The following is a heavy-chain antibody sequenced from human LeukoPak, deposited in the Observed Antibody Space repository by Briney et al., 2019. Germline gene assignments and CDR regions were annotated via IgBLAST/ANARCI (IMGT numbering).Heavy chain of an antibody. D-gene: IGHD1-26*01. CDR2: IRSSGSTI. Sequence: GGSLRLSCAASGFTFSSHCIHWVRQAPGEGLEWGSYIRSSGSTIYYADSVKGRFTISTDNAKNSLYLPMNSLRAEDTAVYYCARDKKVGEPSGFDYWGQGTLVTVSS. J-gene: IGHJ4*02. CDR3: ARDKKVGEPSGFDY. V-gene: IGHV3-48*04. CDR1: GFTFSSHC.